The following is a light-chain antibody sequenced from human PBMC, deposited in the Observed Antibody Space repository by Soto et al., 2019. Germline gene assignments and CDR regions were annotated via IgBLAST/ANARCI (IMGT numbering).Light chain of an antibody. CDR3: ISYAGSSIWV. Sequence: QSALTQPPSASGSPGQSVTISCTGTSSDVGAYNYVSWYQQHPGKAPKLMIYDVGKRPSGVPDRFSGSKSGNTASLTVSGLQAEDEADFYCISYAGSSIWVFGGGTKVTVL. CDR2: DVG. J-gene: IGLJ3*02. CDR1: SSDVGAYNY. V-gene: IGLV2-8*01.